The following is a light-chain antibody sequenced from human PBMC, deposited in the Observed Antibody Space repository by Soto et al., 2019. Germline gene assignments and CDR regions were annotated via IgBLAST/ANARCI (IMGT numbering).Light chain of an antibody. J-gene: IGKJ1*01. Sequence: DIVLTQTPLSLSVSPGQPASISCTSSESLLHSDGKTYLCWYLQKAGQPPQVLIYEVSNRFSGVPERVSGSGSGTDFTLKISRVESEDVGVYYCMQSIQLPWTFGQGTKVEVK. CDR2: EVS. CDR1: ESLLHSDGKTY. CDR3: MQSIQLPWT. V-gene: IGKV2D-29*01.